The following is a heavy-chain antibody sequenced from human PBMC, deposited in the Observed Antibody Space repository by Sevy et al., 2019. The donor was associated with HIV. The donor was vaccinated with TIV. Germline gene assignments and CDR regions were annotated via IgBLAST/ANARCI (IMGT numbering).Heavy chain of an antibody. V-gene: IGHV4-4*07. Sequence: SETLSLTCPVSGGSISSYYWSWIRQPAGKGLEWIGRIYTSGSTNYNPSLKSRVTMSVDTSKNQFSLKLSSVTAADTAVYYCARDAEDIRYFDWLSTNYNWFDPWGQGTLVTVSS. CDR1: GGSISSYY. CDR2: IYTSGST. D-gene: IGHD3-9*01. J-gene: IGHJ5*02. CDR3: ARDAEDIRYFDWLSTNYNWFDP.